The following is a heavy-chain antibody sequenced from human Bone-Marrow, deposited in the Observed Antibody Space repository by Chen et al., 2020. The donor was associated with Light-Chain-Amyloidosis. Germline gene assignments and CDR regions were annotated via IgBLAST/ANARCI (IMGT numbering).Heavy chain of an antibody. CDR2: IYTSGNT. D-gene: IGHD5-18*01. Sequence: QVQLQESGPGLVKPSQTLSLTCSVSGASMTNGSHYWSLIRLPAGKGLEWIGRIYTSGNTNYSPSLKSRVTISVDTSKNQFSLKLNSVTAADTAVYYCAREGTAMGRGQFLNFFYYMDVWGKGTTVTVSS. CDR1: GASMTNGSHY. V-gene: IGHV4-61*02. CDR3: AREGTAMGRGQFLNFFYYMDV. J-gene: IGHJ6*03.